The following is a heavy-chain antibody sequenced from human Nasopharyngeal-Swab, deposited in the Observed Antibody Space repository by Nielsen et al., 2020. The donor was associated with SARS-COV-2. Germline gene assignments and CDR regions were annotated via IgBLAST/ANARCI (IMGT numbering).Heavy chain of an antibody. V-gene: IGHV3-30*03. D-gene: IGHD4-17*01. J-gene: IGHJ4*02. CDR1: GFTFSSYS. Sequence: LKLSCAASGFTFSSYSMSWLRQAPGKGLAWVAFIAHDASNEYYGDSVKGRFSISRDSSKNTLYLQMDSLRGEDTAVYYCARDAPAHYGAFYWGRGTLVTVSS. CDR3: ARDAPAHYGAFY. CDR2: IAHDASNE.